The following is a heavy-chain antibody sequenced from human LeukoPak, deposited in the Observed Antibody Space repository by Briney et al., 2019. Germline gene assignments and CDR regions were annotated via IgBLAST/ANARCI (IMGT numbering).Heavy chain of an antibody. D-gene: IGHD4-17*01. CDR2: INHSGST. J-gene: IGHJ5*02. V-gene: IGHV4-34*01. CDR1: GGSFSDYY. CDR3: AQGHDYGDYLNWFDP. Sequence: SETLSLTCAVYGGSFSDYYWSWIRQPPGKGLEWIGEINHSGSTNYNPSLKSRVTISVDTSKNQFSLKLSPVTAADTAVYYCAQGHDYGDYLNWFDPWGQGTLVTVSS.